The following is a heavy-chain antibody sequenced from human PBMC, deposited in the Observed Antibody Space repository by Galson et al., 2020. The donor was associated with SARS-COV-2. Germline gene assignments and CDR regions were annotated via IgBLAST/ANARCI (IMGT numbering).Heavy chain of an antibody. V-gene: IGHV4-34*01. CDR1: GGSFSGYY. CDR3: ARGSDSSGYYYFDY. D-gene: IGHD3-22*01. J-gene: IGHJ4*02. CDR2: INHSGST. Sequence: SETLSLTCAVYGGSFSGYYWSWIRQPPGKGLEWIGEINHSGSTNYNPSITSRVTISVDTSKNQFSLKLSSVTAADTAVYYCARGSDSSGYYYFDYWGQGTLVTVSS.